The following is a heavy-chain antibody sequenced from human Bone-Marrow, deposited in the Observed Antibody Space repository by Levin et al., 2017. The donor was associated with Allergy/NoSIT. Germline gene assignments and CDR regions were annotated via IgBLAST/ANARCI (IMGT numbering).Heavy chain of an antibody. V-gene: IGHV3-15*01. J-gene: IGHJ3*02. D-gene: IGHD3-3*01. CDR2: IKTKSDGETT. Sequence: PGGSLRLSCAASGFTFNNAWMSWVRQAPGKGLEWVGRIKTKSDGETTDYAAPVEGRFTISRHDSKSTLYLQMNSLKTEDTAVYYCATAQVILTLFGVGTTDHDAFDIWGQGTMVTVSS. CDR3: ATAQVILTLFGVGTTDHDAFDI. CDR1: GFTFNNAW.